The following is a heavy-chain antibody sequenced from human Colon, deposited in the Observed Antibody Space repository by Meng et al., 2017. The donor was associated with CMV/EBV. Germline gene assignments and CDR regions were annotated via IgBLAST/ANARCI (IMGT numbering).Heavy chain of an antibody. V-gene: IGHV4-38-2*01. Sequence: SETLSPTCPVSGLPVSYSYYWGWIRQPPGKGLEWIGNIYHSGSTYYSPSLKSRVTISVDTSKNQFSLKLNSVTAADTAVYYCARSLNTVAGAVVPYYFDNWGQGTLVTVSS. D-gene: IGHD4-23*01. J-gene: IGHJ4*02. CDR3: ARSLNTVAGAVVPYYFDN. CDR2: IYHSGST. CDR1: GLPVSYSYY.